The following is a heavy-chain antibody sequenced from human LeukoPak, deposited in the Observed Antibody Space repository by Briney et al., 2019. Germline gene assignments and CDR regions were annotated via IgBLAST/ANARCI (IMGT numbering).Heavy chain of an antibody. V-gene: IGHV5-51*01. CDR1: GYSFTSYW. CDR2: IYPGDSDT. Sequence: PGEPLKISCKGSGYSFTSYWIGWVRPMPGKGLEWMGIIYPGDSDTRYSPSFRGQVTISADKSISTAYLQWSSLKASDTAMYYCARLGLGGYDSSGYCLGYWGQGTLVTVSS. CDR3: ARLGLGGYDSSGYCLGY. J-gene: IGHJ4*02. D-gene: IGHD3-22*01.